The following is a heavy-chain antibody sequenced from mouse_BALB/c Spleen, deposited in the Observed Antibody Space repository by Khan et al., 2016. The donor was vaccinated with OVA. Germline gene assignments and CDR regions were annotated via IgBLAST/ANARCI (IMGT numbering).Heavy chain of an antibody. CDR1: GFSLNSYG. CDR2: IWAGGST. J-gene: IGHJ3*01. D-gene: IGHD1-1*02. Sequence: QVQLKESGPGLVAPSQSLSITCTVSGFSLNSYGIHWVRQPPGKGLEWLGVIWAGGSTNHNSALMSRLSISKDNSKSQVFLKMNSLQTDDTAMYXCARPFYYGAWFAYWGQGTLVTVSA. CDR3: ARPFYYGAWFAY. V-gene: IGHV2-9*02.